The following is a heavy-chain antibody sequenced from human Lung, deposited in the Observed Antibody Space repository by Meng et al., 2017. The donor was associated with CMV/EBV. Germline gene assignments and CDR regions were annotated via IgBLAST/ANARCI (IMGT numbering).Heavy chain of an antibody. CDR1: GGSISSYY. V-gene: IGHV4-59*01. J-gene: IGHJ6*02. Sequence: SXTXSLXCTVSGGSISSYYWSWIRQPPGKGLEWIGYIYYSGSTNYNPSLKSRVTISVDTSKNQFPLKLSSVTAADTAVYYCARNSPAAPHYYYYGMDVWGQETTVTVSS. CDR3: ARNSPAAPHYYYYGMDV. D-gene: IGHD2-2*01. CDR2: IYYSGST.